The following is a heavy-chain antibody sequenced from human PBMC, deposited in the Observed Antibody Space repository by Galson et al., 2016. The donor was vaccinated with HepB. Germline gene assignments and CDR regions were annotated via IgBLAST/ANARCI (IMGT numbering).Heavy chain of an antibody. CDR1: GYTFTSYD. CDR2: MNPNSGNT. Sequence: SVKVSCKASGYTFTSYDINWVRQATGQGLEWMGWMNPNSGNTGYAQKFQGRVTMTRNTSISTAYMELSSLRSEDTAVYYCARVAPYCSSTSCYERYGMDVWGQGTTVTVSS. D-gene: IGHD2-2*01. CDR3: ARVAPYCSSTSCYERYGMDV. V-gene: IGHV1-8*01. J-gene: IGHJ6*02.